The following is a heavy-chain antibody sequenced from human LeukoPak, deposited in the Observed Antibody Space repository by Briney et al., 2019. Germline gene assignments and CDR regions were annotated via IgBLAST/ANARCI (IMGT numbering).Heavy chain of an antibody. CDR3: ARLSGSYFPH. D-gene: IGHD1-26*01. CDR1: GGSISSSSYY. CDR2: IYYSGST. J-gene: IGHJ1*01. Sequence: SETLSLTCTVSGGSISSSSYYWGWIRPPPGKGLEWIGSIYYSGSTYYNPSLKSRVTISVDTSKNQFSLKLSSVTAADTAVYYCARLSGSYFPHWGQGTLVTVSS. V-gene: IGHV4-39*01.